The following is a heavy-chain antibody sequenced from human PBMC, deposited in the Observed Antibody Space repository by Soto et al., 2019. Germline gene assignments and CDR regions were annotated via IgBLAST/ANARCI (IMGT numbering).Heavy chain of an antibody. CDR1: GYTFTSYG. Sequence: ASVLSCCKASGYTFTSYGISWGRQAPGQVIEWMGWISAYHGNTTYAHTLQGRDTTPTATSTSTAHMALRNLRSDDTAVYYCARFPDSSSSLYYYGMDVWGQETTVTVSS. CDR3: ARFPDSSSSLYYYGMDV. V-gene: IGHV1-18*01. D-gene: IGHD6-6*01. CDR2: ISAYHGNT. J-gene: IGHJ6*02.